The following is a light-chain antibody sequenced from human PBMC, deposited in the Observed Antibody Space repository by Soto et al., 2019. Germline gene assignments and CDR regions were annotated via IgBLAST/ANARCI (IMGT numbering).Light chain of an antibody. CDR3: QQSCSTPPT. Sequence: DIQMTQSPSSLSASVGDRVTITCRASQTISRFLNCYQWKPGKVPKFLIHDASSFPSRVTSSFSSSGSGTEFTITLSSHQPVDVGSYYCQQSCSTPPTFGQGTKMEIK. V-gene: IGKV1-39*01. CDR1: QTISRF. J-gene: IGKJ2*01. CDR2: DAS.